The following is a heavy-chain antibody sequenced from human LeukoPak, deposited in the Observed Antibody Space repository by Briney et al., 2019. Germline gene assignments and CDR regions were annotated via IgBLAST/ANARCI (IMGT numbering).Heavy chain of an antibody. V-gene: IGHV3-9*01. CDR3: ARGSGGRWLVIDY. D-gene: IGHD6-19*01. Sequence: TGESLRLSCAASGFTFDDYAMHWVRQAPGKGLEWVSGISWNSGSIGYADSVKGRFTISRDNAKNSLYLQMNSLRAEDTAVYYCARGSGGRWLVIDYWGQGTLVTVSS. CDR1: GFTFDDYA. CDR2: ISWNSGSI. J-gene: IGHJ4*02.